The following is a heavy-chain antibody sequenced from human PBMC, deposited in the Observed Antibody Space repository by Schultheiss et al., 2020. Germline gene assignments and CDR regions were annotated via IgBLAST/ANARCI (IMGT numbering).Heavy chain of an antibody. J-gene: IGHJ4*02. D-gene: IGHD1-26*01. CDR2: IYYSGST. CDR3: ARDLLGSHLDY. CDR1: GGSVSSGSYY. Sequence: SETLSLTCTVSGGSVSSGSYYWSWIRQPPGKGLEWIGYIYYSGSTNYNPSLKSRVTISVDTSKNQFSLKLSSVTAADTAVYYCARDLLGSHLDYWGQGTLVTVSS. V-gene: IGHV4-61*01.